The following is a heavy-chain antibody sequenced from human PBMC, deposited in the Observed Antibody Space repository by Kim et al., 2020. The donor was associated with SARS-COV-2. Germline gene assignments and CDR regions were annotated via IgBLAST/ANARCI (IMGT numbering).Heavy chain of an antibody. J-gene: IGHJ4*02. CDR3: VRLPTGTYYFDS. V-gene: IGHV5-51*01. Sequence: KYRPSFQGQVTISVDKSITTAYLQWSSLRASDAATYYCVRLPTGTYYFDSWGQGTLVTVSS. D-gene: IGHD1-1*01.